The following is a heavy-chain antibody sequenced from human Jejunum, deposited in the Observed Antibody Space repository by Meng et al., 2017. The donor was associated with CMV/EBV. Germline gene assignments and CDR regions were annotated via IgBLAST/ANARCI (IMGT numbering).Heavy chain of an antibody. V-gene: IGHV1-8*01. Sequence: QVQLVQSGAEVKKPGASVKVSCKASGYTFTSYDINWVRQAAGQGLEWMGWTNPRSANTGSAQKFQGRVTMTRDTSTSTVYMELSSLRSDDTAVYFCARGTQGAFLDIWGQGTLVTVSS. CDR3: ARGTQGAFLDI. CDR1: GYTFTSYD. D-gene: IGHD4/OR15-4a*01. CDR2: TNPRSANT. J-gene: IGHJ4*02.